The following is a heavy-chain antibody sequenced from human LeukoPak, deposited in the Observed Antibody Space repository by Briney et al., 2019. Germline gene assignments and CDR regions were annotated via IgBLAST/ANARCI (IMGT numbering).Heavy chain of an antibody. CDR3: ARSFHCSGGSCYSWAFDY. CDR1: GGTFSSYA. J-gene: IGHJ4*02. V-gene: IGHV1-69*06. CDR2: IIPIFGTA. D-gene: IGHD2-15*01. Sequence: ASVKVSCKASGGTFSSYAISWVRQAPGQGLEWMGGIIPIFGTANYAQKFQGRVTITADKSTSTAYMELSSLRSEDTAVYYCARSFHCSGGSCYSWAFDYWGQGTLVTVSS.